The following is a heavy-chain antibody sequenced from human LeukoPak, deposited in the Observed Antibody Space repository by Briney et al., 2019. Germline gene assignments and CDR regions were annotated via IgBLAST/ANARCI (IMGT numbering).Heavy chain of an antibody. CDR3: ARNGNYDILSGYFQD. Sequence: PGGSLRLSRAASGFTFSDYYMSWIRQAPGKGLEWVSYISSSGSTIYYADSVKGRFTISRDNAKNSLYLQMNSLRAEDTAVYYCARNGNYDILSGYFQDWGQRTRVTVSS. CDR2: ISSSGSTI. J-gene: IGHJ1*01. D-gene: IGHD3-9*01. V-gene: IGHV3-11*01. CDR1: GFTFSDYY.